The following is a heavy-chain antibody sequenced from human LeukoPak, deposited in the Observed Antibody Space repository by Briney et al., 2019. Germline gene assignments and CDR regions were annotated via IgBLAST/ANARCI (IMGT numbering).Heavy chain of an antibody. CDR3: ARGSYGPGTQPCKWFDP. D-gene: IGHD3-10*01. CDR2: IYYSGST. CDR1: GGSISSYY. Sequence: SETLSLTCTVSGGSISSYYWSWIRQPPGKGLEWIGYIYYSGSTNYNPSLKSRVTISVDTSKNQFSLKLSSVTAADTAVYYCARGSYGPGTQPCKWFDPWGQGTLVTVSS. V-gene: IGHV4-59*01. J-gene: IGHJ5*02.